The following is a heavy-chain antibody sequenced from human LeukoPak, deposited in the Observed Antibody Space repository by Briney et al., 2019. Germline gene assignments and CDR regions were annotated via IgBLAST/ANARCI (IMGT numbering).Heavy chain of an antibody. CDR1: GFTFSNYW. CDR2: IKGDGNIV. D-gene: IGHD1-7*01. V-gene: IGHV3-74*01. J-gene: IGHJ4*02. Sequence: GGSLRLSCAASGFTFSNYWMHWVRQAPGEGLVWVSAIKGDGNIVGYADSVRGRFTISRDNAKNTLYLQVSSLRVEDTAVYYCVRDAAGTTPLDYWGQGTLVTVSS. CDR3: VRDAAGTTPLDY.